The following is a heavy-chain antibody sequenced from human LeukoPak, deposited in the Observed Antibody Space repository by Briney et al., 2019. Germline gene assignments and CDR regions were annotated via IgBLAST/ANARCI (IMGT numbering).Heavy chain of an antibody. J-gene: IGHJ4*02. CDR3: ARDYTVTTGDDY. V-gene: IGHV4-61*02. Sequence: SQTLSLTRTVSGGSISSGSYYWSWIRQPAGKGLEWIGRIYTSGSTNYNPSLKSRVTISVDTSKNQFSLKLSSVTAADTAVYYCARDYTVTTGDDYWGQGTLVTVSS. CDR2: IYTSGST. D-gene: IGHD4-17*01. CDR1: GGSISSGSYY.